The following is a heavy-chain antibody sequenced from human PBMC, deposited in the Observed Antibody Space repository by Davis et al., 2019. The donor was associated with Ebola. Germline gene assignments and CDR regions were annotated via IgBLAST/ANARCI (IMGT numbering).Heavy chain of an antibody. CDR3: ARDRYYDSSGYYYYYGMDV. J-gene: IGHJ6*02. D-gene: IGHD3-22*01. Sequence: GSLRLSCTVSGGSVSSGSYYWSWIRQPPGKGREWIGYIYYSGSTNYNPSLKSRVTISVDTSKNQFSLKLSSVNAADTAVYYCARDRYYDSSGYYYYYGMDVWGQGTTVTVSS. CDR1: GGSVSSGSYY. V-gene: IGHV4-61*01. CDR2: IYYSGST.